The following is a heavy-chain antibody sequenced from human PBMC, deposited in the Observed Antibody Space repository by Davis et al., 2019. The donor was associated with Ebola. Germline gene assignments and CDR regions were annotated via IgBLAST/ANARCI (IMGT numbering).Heavy chain of an antibody. CDR3: ARGGYSYGRDY. D-gene: IGHD5-18*01. Sequence: SVKVSCKASGGTFSSYAISWVRQAPGQGLEWMGRIIPILGIANYAQKFQGRVTITADKSTSTAYMELSSLRSEDTAVYYCARGGYSYGRDYWGQGTLVTVSS. J-gene: IGHJ4*02. V-gene: IGHV1-69*04. CDR2: IIPILGIA. CDR1: GGTFSSYA.